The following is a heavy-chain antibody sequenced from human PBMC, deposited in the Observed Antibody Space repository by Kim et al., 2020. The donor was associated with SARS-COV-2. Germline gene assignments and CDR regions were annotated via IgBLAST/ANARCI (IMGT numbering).Heavy chain of an antibody. Sequence: ASVKVSCKASGYTFTTYDVHWIRQAPGQRLEWMGWISTNNGNKMYSEKFQGRVTITSDKSASAAYMELSSLRSEDTAVYYCTGGPKDYWGQGTLVTDSS. CDR1: GYTFTTYD. V-gene: IGHV1-3*04. CDR2: ISTNNGNK. J-gene: IGHJ4*02. D-gene: IGHD3-16*01. CDR3: TGGPKDY.